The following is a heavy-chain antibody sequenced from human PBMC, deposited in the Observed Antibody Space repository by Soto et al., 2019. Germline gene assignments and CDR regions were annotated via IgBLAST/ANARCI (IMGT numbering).Heavy chain of an antibody. J-gene: IGHJ1*01. CDR1: GFTFDDYA. CDR2: INWNSGSI. CDR3: VKDESINWYSGHFRH. D-gene: IGHD6-13*01. V-gene: IGHV3-9*01. Sequence: SLRLSCAASGFTFDDYAMHWVRQVPGKGLEWFSGINWNSGSIGYADSVKGRFAISRDNAKNSLHLQMNSLRAEDTAFYYCVKDESINWYSGHFRHWGQGTLVTVS.